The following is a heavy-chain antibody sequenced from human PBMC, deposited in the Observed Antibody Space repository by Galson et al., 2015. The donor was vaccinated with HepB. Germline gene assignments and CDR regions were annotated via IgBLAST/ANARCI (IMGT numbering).Heavy chain of an antibody. CDR2: IGTAGDT. CDR3: ARGVVGTVKYGANYYGMDV. Sequence: SLRLSCAASGFTFSSYDMHWVRRATGKGLEWVSAIGTAGDTYYPGSVKGRFTISRENAKNSLYLQMNSLRAGDTAVYYCARGVVGTVKYGANYYGMDVWGQGTTVTVSS. V-gene: IGHV3-13*04. J-gene: IGHJ6*02. CDR1: GFTFSSYD. D-gene: IGHD6-19*01.